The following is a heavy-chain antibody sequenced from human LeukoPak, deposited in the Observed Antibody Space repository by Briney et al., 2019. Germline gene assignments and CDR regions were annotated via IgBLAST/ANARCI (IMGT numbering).Heavy chain of an antibody. CDR1: GFTFSTYS. D-gene: IGHD2-2*01. CDR3: AREDPYMDALPADGRYFDC. V-gene: IGHV3-30-3*01. J-gene: IGHJ4*02. Sequence: GGSLRLSCAASGFTFSTYSMHWVRQAPGKGLEWVAVISGDGNIKWTADSVKGRFTISRDNSKNTLYLQMNSLRAEDTAVYYCAREDPYMDALPADGRYFDCWGQGTLVAVSS. CDR2: ISGDGNIK.